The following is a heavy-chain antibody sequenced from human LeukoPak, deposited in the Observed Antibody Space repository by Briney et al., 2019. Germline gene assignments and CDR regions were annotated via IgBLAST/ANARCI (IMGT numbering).Heavy chain of an antibody. J-gene: IGHJ3*02. Sequence: SVKVSCKASGGTFSSYAISWVRQAPGQGLEWMGGIIPIFGTANNAQKFQGRVTITADESTSTAYMELSSLRSEDTAVYYCARDLYYDFWSGYDRDAFDIWGQGTMVTVSS. CDR1: GGTFSSYA. V-gene: IGHV1-69*13. D-gene: IGHD3-3*01. CDR2: IIPIFGTA. CDR3: ARDLYYDFWSGYDRDAFDI.